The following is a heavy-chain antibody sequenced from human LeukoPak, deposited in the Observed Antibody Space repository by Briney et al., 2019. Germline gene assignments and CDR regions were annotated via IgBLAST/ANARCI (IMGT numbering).Heavy chain of an antibody. D-gene: IGHD3-16*01. V-gene: IGHV3-33*01. CDR2: IWYDGSNK. J-gene: IGHJ6*02. CDR1: GFTFSSYG. Sequence: PGGSLRLSCAASGFTFSSYGMHWVRQAPGKGLEWVAVIWYDGSNKYYADSVKGRFTISRDNSKNTVYLQMNSLRGEDTAVYHCARGGPYYYYGMDVWGQGTTVTVSS. CDR3: ARGGPYYYYGMDV.